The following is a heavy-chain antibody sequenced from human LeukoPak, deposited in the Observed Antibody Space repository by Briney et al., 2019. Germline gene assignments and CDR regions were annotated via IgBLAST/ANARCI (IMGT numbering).Heavy chain of an antibody. Sequence: PSETLSLTCTVSGGSISSYYWSWIRQPAGKGLEWIGRIYTSGSTNYNPSLKSRVTMSVDTSKNQFSLKLSSVTAADTAVYYCARAARGRPYYYDSSGYYYDYWGQGTLVTVSS. D-gene: IGHD3-22*01. CDR3: ARAARGRPYYYDSSGYYYDY. J-gene: IGHJ4*02. V-gene: IGHV4-4*07. CDR1: GGSISSYY. CDR2: IYTSGST.